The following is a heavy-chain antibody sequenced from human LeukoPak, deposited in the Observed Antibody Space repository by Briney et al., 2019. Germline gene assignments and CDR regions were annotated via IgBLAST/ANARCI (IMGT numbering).Heavy chain of an antibody. CDR3: ARYLPWAYCSGGSCWSNNYFDP. Sequence: GESLKISCEGSGYNFDTYWIGWVRQMPGKGLGLMGIIHPGDSHTRYSPSFQGQVTFSADKSINTAYLQWGTLRASDTAMYYCARYLPWAYCSGGSCWSNNYFDPWGQGTLVTVSS. CDR1: GYNFDTYW. V-gene: IGHV5-51*01. D-gene: IGHD2-15*01. CDR2: IHPGDSHT. J-gene: IGHJ5*02.